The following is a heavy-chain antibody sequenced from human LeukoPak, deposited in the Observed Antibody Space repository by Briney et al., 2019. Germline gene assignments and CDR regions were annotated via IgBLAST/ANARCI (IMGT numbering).Heavy chain of an antibody. CDR1: GDSVSSNSAA. Sequence: SQTLSLTCAISGDSVSSNSAAWNWIRQSPSRGLEWLGRTYYRSKWYNDYAVSVKSRITINPDTSKNQFSLKLSSVTAADTAVYYCARTSTTGTDFDYWGQGTLVTVSS. CDR2: TYYRSKWYN. V-gene: IGHV6-1*01. CDR3: ARTSTTGTDFDY. D-gene: IGHD1-1*01. J-gene: IGHJ4*02.